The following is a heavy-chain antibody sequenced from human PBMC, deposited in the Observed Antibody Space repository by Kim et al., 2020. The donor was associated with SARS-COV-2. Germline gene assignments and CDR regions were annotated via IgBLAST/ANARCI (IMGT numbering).Heavy chain of an antibody. CDR3: ARLTYSSSWYTGFDY. D-gene: IGHD6-13*01. J-gene: IGHJ4*02. Sequence: PSLRRPVTQSVDPSKNQFSLKLSSVTAADTAVYYCARLTYSSSWYTGFDYWGQGTLVTVSS. V-gene: IGHV4-39*01.